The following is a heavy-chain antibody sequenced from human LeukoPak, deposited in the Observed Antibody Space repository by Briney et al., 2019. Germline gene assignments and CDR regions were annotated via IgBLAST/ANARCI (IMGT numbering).Heavy chain of an antibody. J-gene: IGHJ4*02. CDR2: ISYDGSNE. CDR3: AIDPNWGTHS. CDR1: GFTFSSYG. V-gene: IGHV3-30*03. Sequence: GGSLRLSCAASGFTFSSYGMHWVRQAPGKGLEWVAVISYDGSNEYYVDSVKGRFTISRDNSKNTLYLQMNSLRVEDTAVYYCAIDPNWGTHSWGQGVLVTVSS. D-gene: IGHD7-27*01.